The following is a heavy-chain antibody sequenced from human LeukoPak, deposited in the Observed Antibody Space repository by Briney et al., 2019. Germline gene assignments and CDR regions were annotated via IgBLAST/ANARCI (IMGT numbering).Heavy chain of an antibody. V-gene: IGHV4-59*01. Sequence: SETLSLTCTVSGGSISSYYWSWIRQPPGKGLEWIGYIYYSGSTNYNPSLKSRVTISVDTSKNQFSLKLSSVTAADTAVYYCARGVPKVGATRVNAFDIWGQGTMVTVSS. CDR2: IYYSGST. J-gene: IGHJ3*02. CDR3: ARGVPKVGATRVNAFDI. CDR1: GGSISSYY. D-gene: IGHD1-26*01.